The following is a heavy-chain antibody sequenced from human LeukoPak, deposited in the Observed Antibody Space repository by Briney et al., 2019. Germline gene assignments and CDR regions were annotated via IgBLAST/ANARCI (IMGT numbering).Heavy chain of an antibody. CDR3: AKDARHRRGTLWFGESNSVTYFDY. Sequence: PGGSLRLSCAASGFTFSTYAMSWVRQAPGKGLEWVSGLSGSDDSTYYADSVKGRFTISRDNSKNTLYLQMNSLRAEDTALYYCAKDARHRRGTLWFGESNSVTYFDYWGQGTLVTVSS. J-gene: IGHJ4*02. D-gene: IGHD3-10*01. V-gene: IGHV3-23*01. CDR2: LSGSDDST. CDR1: GFTFSTYA.